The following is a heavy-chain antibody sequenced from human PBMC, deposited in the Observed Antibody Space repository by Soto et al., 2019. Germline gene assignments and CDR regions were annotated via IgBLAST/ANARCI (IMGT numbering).Heavy chain of an antibody. Sequence: GASVKVSCKASGGTFSSYAISWVRQAPGQGLEWMGGIIPIFGTANYAQKFQGRVTITADESTSTAYMELNSLRAEDTAIFYCAKAPVPDYGAFGSCVFQLWGQGTLVTVSS. D-gene: IGHD4-17*01. V-gene: IGHV1-69*01. CDR2: IIPIFGTA. J-gene: IGHJ1*01. CDR3: AKAPVPDYGAFGSCVFQL. CDR1: GGTFSSYA.